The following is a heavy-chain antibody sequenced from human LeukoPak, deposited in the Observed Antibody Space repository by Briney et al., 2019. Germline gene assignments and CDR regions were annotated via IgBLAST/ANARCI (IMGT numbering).Heavy chain of an antibody. D-gene: IGHD6-13*01. Sequence: KPSETLSLTCAVYGGSFSGYYWSWIRQPPGKGLEWIGEINHSGSTNYNPSLKSRVTISVDTSKNQFSLKLSSVTAADTAVYYCARHSEAAAGPYYYYGMDVWGQGTTVTVSS. CDR3: ARHSEAAAGPYYYYGMDV. V-gene: IGHV4-34*01. CDR1: GGSFSGYY. CDR2: INHSGST. J-gene: IGHJ6*02.